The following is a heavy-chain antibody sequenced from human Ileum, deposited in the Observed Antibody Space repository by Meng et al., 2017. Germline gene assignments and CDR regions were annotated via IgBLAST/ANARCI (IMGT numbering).Heavy chain of an antibody. CDR2: IYDSGST. CDR3: AGGGTAYFDY. D-gene: IGHD1-1*01. CDR1: GGAISSGGYY. V-gene: IGHV4-31*03. Sequence: QVQLLESGSGLVKPSQTLSLTCTVSGGAISSGGYYWSWIRQHPGKGLEWIGYIYDSGSTNYNPSLKSRIAISGDTSKKQFSLHLSSVTAADTAVYCCAGGGTAYFDYWGQGTLVTVSS. J-gene: IGHJ4*02.